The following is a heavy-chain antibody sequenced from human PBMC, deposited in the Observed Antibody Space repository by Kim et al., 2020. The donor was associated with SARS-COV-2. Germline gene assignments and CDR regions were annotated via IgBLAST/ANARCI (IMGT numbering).Heavy chain of an antibody. Sequence: GGSLRLSCAASGFTVSSNYMSWVRQAPGKGLEWVSVIYSGGSTYYADSVKGRFTISRHNSKNTLYLQMNSLRAEDTAVYYCARASVYYYGSGSYYNWFDPWGQGTLVTVSS. V-gene: IGHV3-53*04. J-gene: IGHJ5*02. D-gene: IGHD3-10*01. CDR1: GFTVSSNY. CDR2: IYSGGST. CDR3: ARASVYYYGSGSYYNWFDP.